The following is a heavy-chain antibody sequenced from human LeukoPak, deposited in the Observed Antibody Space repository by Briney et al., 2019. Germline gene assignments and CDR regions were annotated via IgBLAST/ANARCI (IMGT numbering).Heavy chain of an antibody. V-gene: IGHV3-48*03. D-gene: IGHD2-21*02. J-gene: IGHJ4*02. CDR1: GFSFSTYE. CDR3: ARVGREVTTGYFDD. CDR2: ISTSGSSV. Sequence: GGSLRLSCVASGFSFSTYEMNWVRQAPGKGLEWVAYISTSGSSVYYADSLKGRFTVSRDNTKSSLFLQVDSLTVADTAVYYCARVGREVTTGYFDDWGQGTLVAVSS.